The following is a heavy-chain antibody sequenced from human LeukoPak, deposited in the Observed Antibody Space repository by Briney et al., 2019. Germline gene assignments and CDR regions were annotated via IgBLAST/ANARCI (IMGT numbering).Heavy chain of an antibody. Sequence: TSSETLSLTCTVSGGSISSGGYYWSWIRQPAGKGLEWIGRIYTSGNTNYNPSLKSRVTISLDTSNNQFSLKLRSVTAADTAVYYCARGHSIEPYYYYYYMDVWGKGTTVTVSS. CDR2: IYTSGNT. CDR3: ARGHSIEPYYYYYYMDV. CDR1: GGSISSGGYY. D-gene: IGHD4-11*01. J-gene: IGHJ6*03. V-gene: IGHV4-61*02.